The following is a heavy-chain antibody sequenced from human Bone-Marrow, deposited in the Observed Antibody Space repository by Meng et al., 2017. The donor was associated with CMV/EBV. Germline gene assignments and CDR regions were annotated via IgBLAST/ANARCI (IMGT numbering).Heavy chain of an antibody. CDR1: GFTFSSYG. CDR2: IRYDGSNK. J-gene: IGHJ4*02. Sequence: GGSLRLSCAASGFTFSSYGMHWVRQAPGKGLEWVAFIRYDGSNKYYADSVKGRFTISRDNSKNTLFLRMNSLRVEDTAMYYCAKDVRKTGQLWFRGVEYWGQGTLVTVSS. D-gene: IGHD3-16*02. CDR3: AKDVRKTGQLWFRGVEY. V-gene: IGHV3-30*02.